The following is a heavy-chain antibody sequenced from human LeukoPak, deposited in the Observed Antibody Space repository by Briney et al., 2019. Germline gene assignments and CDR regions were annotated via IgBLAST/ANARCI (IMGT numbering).Heavy chain of an antibody. Sequence: SETLSLTCTVSGGSISSYYWSWIRQPPGKGLEWIGEINHSGSTNYNPSLKSRVTISVDTSKNQFSLKLSSVTAADTAVYYCARGRGDYSGSGSYYSYWGQGTLVTVSS. J-gene: IGHJ4*02. V-gene: IGHV4-34*01. D-gene: IGHD3-10*01. CDR3: ARGRGDYSGSGSYYSY. CDR1: GGSISSYY. CDR2: INHSGST.